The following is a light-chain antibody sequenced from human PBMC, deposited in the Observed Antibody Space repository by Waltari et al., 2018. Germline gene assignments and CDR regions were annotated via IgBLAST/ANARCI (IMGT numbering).Light chain of an antibody. CDR3: QTYDVTNVI. J-gene: IGLJ2*01. V-gene: IGLV6-57*04. CDR2: NDN. Sequence: NFMLTQPHSVSESPGKTVTISCTRSSGSIAGKFVQWYQQRPGSVPTAVIYNDNQRPSGVPNRSSGSIDTYSNSASLTISGLRTEDEADYYCQTYDVTNVIFGGGTKLTV. CDR1: SGSIAGKF.